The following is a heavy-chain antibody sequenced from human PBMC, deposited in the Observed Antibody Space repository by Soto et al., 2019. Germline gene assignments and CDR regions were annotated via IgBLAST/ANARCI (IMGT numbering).Heavy chain of an antibody. CDR3: SRSPEVGVRGAY. CDR2: ITVGSSHI. CDR1: GFPFSAYN. D-gene: IGHD3-16*01. J-gene: IGHJ4*02. Sequence: GSLRLSCTGSGFPFSAYNINWVRQAPGKGLEWVSSITVGSSHIYQPNSMKGRFTISRDDAKNSVYLQIDSLRDEDTALYYCSRSPEVGVRGAYWGQGTLVTVSS. V-gene: IGHV3-21*01.